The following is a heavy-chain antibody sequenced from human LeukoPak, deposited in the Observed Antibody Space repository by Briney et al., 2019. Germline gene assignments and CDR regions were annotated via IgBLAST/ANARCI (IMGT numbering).Heavy chain of an antibody. CDR1: GFTFSSYW. V-gene: IGHV3-74*01. CDR3: ARCYWDSSGWLDYYYYMDV. CDR2: INSDGSST. D-gene: IGHD6-19*01. Sequence: PGGSLRLSCAASGFTFSSYWMHWVRQAPGKGLVWVSRINSDGSSTSYADSVKGRFTISRDNAKNTLYLQMNSLRAEDTAVYYCARCYWDSSGWLDYYYYMDVWGKGTTVTISS. J-gene: IGHJ6*03.